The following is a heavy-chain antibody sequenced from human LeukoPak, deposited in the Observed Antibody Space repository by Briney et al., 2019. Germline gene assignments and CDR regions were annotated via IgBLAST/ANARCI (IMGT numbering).Heavy chain of an antibody. CDR1: GFTFRDYY. CDR2: ISNGGGGNT. J-gene: IGHJ4*02. Sequence: GGSLRLSCAEAGFTFRDYYTIWVRQAPGKGLEWVSGISNGGGGNTFHADSVRGRFSISRDDSMNTLSLQMNSLRVEDTAVYYCAIEMHNWALGLWRRGTLVTVSS. V-gene: IGHV3-53*01. CDR3: AIEMHNWALGL. D-gene: IGHD1-1*01.